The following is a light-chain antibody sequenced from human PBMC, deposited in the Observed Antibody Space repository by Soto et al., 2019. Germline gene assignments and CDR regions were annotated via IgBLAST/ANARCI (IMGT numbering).Light chain of an antibody. CDR3: QQYGSSPLT. CDR1: QSVSSSY. Sequence: EIVLTQSPGTLSLSPGERATLSCRASQSVSSSYLAWYQQKPGQAPWLLIYGASSRATGIPDRFSGSGSGTDFTLTISRLEPEDFAVYYCQQYGSSPLTFGGGTKVEI. V-gene: IGKV3-20*01. CDR2: GAS. J-gene: IGKJ4*01.